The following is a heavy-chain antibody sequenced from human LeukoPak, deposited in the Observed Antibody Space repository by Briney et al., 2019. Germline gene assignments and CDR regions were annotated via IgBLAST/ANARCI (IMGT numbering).Heavy chain of an antibody. J-gene: IGHJ4*02. CDR3: AKYGSGTYYNGLH. CDR2: ISYDVSYK. V-gene: IGHV3-30*18. CDR1: GFTFSGYG. Sequence: PGGSLRLSCAASGFTFSGYGMHWVRQAPGKGLEWVAVISYDVSYKYYADSVKGRFTISRDISKSTLYLQMNSLRDEDTALYYCAKYGSGTYYNGLHWGQGTLVTVSS. D-gene: IGHD3-10*01.